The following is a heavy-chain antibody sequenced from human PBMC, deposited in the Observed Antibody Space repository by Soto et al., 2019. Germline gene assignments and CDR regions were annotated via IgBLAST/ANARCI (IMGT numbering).Heavy chain of an antibody. CDR1: GGFFSRGGYH. J-gene: IGHJ2*01. CDR2: IFYSGTV. Sequence: QGQLQESGPRLVKPSETLSLTCAVSGGFFSRGGYHWHWIRQRPGEGLVWIGYIFYSGTVTYNPSLQGRATMSVDPAKNQFSLKLISVTAADTAVYYCARGFADYGRAGLWGRGTLVTVSS. CDR3: ARGFADYGRAGL. D-gene: IGHD3-10*01. V-gene: IGHV4-31*11.